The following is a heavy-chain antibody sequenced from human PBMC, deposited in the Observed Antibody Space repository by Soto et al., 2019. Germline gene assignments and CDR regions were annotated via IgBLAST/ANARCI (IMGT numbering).Heavy chain of an antibody. D-gene: IGHD2-2*01. CDR2: IYHSGST. CDR1: GVSINSDDNY. V-gene: IGHV4-30-4*01. J-gene: IGHJ5*02. CDR3: ARDNQRRAYNWFDP. Sequence: SETLSLTCTVSGVSINSDDNYWSWVRQPPGKGLEWIGYIYHSGSTSYNPSLKSRLMMSIDTSKNQFSLKLTSVTAADTAVYYCARDNQRRAYNWFDPWGPGTLGTVSS.